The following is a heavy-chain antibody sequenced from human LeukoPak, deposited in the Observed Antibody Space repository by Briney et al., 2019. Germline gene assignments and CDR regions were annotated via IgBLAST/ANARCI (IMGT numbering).Heavy chain of an antibody. CDR3: VRGIGLSSGWYEFDY. D-gene: IGHD6-19*01. CDR2: ISSGSNTI. Sequence: GGSLRLSCAASGFTFSSYGMHWVRLAPGKGLEWVSYISSGSNTIYYADSVKGRFTISRDNSKNTLHLQMNNLRPEDTALYYCVRGIGLSSGWYEFDYWGQGTLVTVSS. V-gene: IGHV3-48*01. J-gene: IGHJ4*02. CDR1: GFTFSSYG.